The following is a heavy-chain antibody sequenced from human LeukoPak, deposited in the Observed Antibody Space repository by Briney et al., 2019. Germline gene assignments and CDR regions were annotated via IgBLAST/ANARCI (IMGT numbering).Heavy chain of an antibody. Sequence: SETLSLTCAVYGGSLSGYYWSWIRQPPGKGLEWIGEVNHSGSTNYNPSLKSRVTISVDTSKNQFSLKLGSVTAADTAVYYCARGPHYYGSGSYYNPQRYFDYWGQGTLVTVSS. J-gene: IGHJ4*02. CDR3: ARGPHYYGSGSYYNPQRYFDY. V-gene: IGHV4-34*01. D-gene: IGHD3-10*01. CDR2: VNHSGST. CDR1: GGSLSGYY.